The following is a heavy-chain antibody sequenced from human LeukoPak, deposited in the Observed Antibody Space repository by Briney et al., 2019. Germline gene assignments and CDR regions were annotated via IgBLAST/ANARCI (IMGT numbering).Heavy chain of an antibody. Sequence: GGSLRLSCAASGFTFDDYAMHWVRQAPGKGLEWVSAISGSGGSTYYADSVKGRFTISRDNSKNTLYLQMNSLRAEDTAVYYCAKAHARGVRFYYFDYWGQGTLVTVSS. D-gene: IGHD3-3*01. J-gene: IGHJ4*02. CDR1: GFTFDDYA. V-gene: IGHV3-23*01. CDR3: AKAHARGVRFYYFDY. CDR2: ISGSGGST.